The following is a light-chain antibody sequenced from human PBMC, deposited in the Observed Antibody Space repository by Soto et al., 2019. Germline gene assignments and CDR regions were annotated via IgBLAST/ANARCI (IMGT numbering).Light chain of an antibody. CDR3: SSYTDSSNYV. J-gene: IGLJ1*01. CDR2: EDN. Sequence: NFMLTQPHSVSESPGKTVTISCTRSSGSIASNYVQWYQQRPGSAPTTVIYEDNQRPSGVPDRFSGSIDSSSNSASLTISGLQAEDEADYYCSSYTDSSNYVFGTGTKLTVL. CDR1: SGSIASNY. V-gene: IGLV6-57*04.